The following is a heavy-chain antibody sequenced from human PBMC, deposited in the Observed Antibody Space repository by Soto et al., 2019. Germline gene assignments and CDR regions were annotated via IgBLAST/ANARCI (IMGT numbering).Heavy chain of an antibody. D-gene: IGHD6-25*01. CDR3: AIGLASETLIYNWFDP. J-gene: IGHJ5*02. CDR1: GYSFDFYA. V-gene: IGHV1-3*01. CDR2: INPGNGNT. Sequence: QVQLVQSGAEVKKPGASVKVSCKASGYSFDFYALYWVRQAPGQSLEWMGWINPGNGNTKYSQKFQGRVTIPRDTSASTAYMELSSLTSEDTAVYYCAIGLASETLIYNWFDPWGQGTLVTVSS.